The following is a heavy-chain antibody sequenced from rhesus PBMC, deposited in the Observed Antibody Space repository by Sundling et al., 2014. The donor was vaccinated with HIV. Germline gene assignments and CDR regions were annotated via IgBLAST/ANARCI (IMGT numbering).Heavy chain of an antibody. CDR1: GFMFSDYY. D-gene: IGHD3-3*01. J-gene: IGHJ6*01. Sequence: EVQLVESGGALAKPGGSLRLSCAASGFMFSDYYMDWVRQAPGKGLEWVARINKGGDSAWYADSVKGRFVMSRENAKNTLYLQMNSLRVEDTAVYYCATGLVSNYYALDSWGQGVAVTVSS. CDR2: INKGGDSA. V-gene: IGHV3-178*01. CDR3: ATGLVSNYYALDS.